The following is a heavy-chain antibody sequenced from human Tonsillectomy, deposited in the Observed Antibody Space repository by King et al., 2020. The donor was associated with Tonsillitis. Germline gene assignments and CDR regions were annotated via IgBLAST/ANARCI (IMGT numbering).Heavy chain of an antibody. CDR3: AKDSMTTVTTFDY. D-gene: IGHD4-17*01. V-gene: IGHV3-30*02. CDR1: GFTFSSYG. CDR2: IRYDGSNK. Sequence: VQLVESGGGVVQPGGSLRLSCAASGFTFSSYGMHWVRQAPGKGLEWVAFIRYDGSNKYYADSVKGRFTISRDNSKNTLYLQMNSLRAKDTAVYYFAKDSMTTVTTFDYWGQGTLVTVSS. J-gene: IGHJ4*02.